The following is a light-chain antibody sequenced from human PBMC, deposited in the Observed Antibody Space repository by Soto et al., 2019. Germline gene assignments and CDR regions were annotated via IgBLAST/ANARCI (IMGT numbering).Light chain of an antibody. V-gene: IGKV3-20*01. J-gene: IGKJ1*01. CDR3: QQYGGSPRT. CDR2: GAS. Sequence: ETVLTQPPGTLSLPPGEGATLSCRASQSTNSLLAWYPQRRGQAPRLLIHGASNRATGIPDRFSGSGSGTDFTLTISRLDPEDFAVYYCQQYGGSPRTFGQGTKVDIK. CDR1: QSTNSL.